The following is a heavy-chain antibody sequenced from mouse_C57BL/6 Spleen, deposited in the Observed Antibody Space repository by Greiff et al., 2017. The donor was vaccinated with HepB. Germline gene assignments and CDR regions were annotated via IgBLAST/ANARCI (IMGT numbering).Heavy chain of an antibody. J-gene: IGHJ3*01. D-gene: IGHD2-1*01. Sequence: VQLQQSGPELVKPGASVKISCKASGYSFTGYYMNWVKQSPEKSLEWIGEINPSTGGTTYNQKFKAKATLTVDKSSSTAYMQLKSLTSEDSAVYYCARYGNYAYWGQGTLVTVSA. V-gene: IGHV1-42*01. CDR2: INPSTGGT. CDR1: GYSFTGYY. CDR3: ARYGNYAY.